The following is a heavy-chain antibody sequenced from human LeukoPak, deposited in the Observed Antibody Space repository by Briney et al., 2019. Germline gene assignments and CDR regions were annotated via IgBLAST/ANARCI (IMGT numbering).Heavy chain of an antibody. CDR1: GYTFTSYG. J-gene: IGHJ4*02. D-gene: IGHD6-6*01. Sequence: SCKASGYTFTSYGMHWVRQAPGKGLEWVAVISYDGSNKYYADSVKGRFTISRDNSKNTLYLQVNSLRAEDTAVYYCAKDYQQLVDFDYWGQGTLVTVSS. CDR2: ISYDGSNK. CDR3: AKDYQQLVDFDY. V-gene: IGHV3-30*18.